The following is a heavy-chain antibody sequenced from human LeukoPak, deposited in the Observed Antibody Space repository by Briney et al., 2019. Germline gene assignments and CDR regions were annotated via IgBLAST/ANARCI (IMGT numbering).Heavy chain of an antibody. D-gene: IGHD2-15*01. CDR1: GYTFTAFY. Sequence: ASVKVSCKASGYTFTAFYLHWVRQAPGQGLEWMGRIYPSSGVTKYAQKFQGRITMTRDTSISTAYMELRSLRSDDTAVYYCARRVVAATHWFDPWGQGTLVTVSS. J-gene: IGHJ5*02. CDR2: IYPSSGVT. CDR3: ARRVVAATHWFDP. V-gene: IGHV1-2*06.